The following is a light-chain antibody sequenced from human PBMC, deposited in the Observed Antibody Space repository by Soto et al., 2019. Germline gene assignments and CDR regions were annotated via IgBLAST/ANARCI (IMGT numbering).Light chain of an antibody. V-gene: IGKV3-20*01. CDR1: PSVTNY. J-gene: IGKJ5*01. Sequence: PGERATLSCRASPSVTNYLAWYQQKPGQAPRLLIYGASSRATGIPDRFSGSGSGTDFTLTISRLEPEDFAVYYCQQYGSSPSTFGQGTRLEIK. CDR2: GAS. CDR3: QQYGSSPST.